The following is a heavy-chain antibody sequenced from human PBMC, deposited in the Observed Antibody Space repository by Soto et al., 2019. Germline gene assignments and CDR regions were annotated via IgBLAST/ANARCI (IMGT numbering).Heavy chain of an antibody. CDR2: LYYTGST. D-gene: IGHD3-22*01. J-gene: IGHJ4*02. Sequence: SETLSLTCTVSGGSINSGDYYWSWIRQPPGKGLEWIGNLYYTGSTYYNPSLKSRVTISVDTSKKQFSLMVTSVTAADTAVYYCARYRYSDSLKEYYFDYWGQGTLVTVSS. V-gene: IGHV4-30-4*01. CDR1: GGSINSGDYY. CDR3: ARYRYSDSLKEYYFDY.